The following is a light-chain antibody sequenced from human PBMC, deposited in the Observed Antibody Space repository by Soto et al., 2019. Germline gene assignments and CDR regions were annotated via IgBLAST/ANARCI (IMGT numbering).Light chain of an antibody. CDR3: QKYHSAPWT. J-gene: IGKJ1*01. CDR2: GAS. V-gene: IGKV1-27*01. Sequence: EIQMTQSPSSLSASVGDRVTITCRASQGISNYLAWYQQKPGKVPKLLIYGASTLQSGVTSRFSGSGSGTEFTLIINSLQPEDVATYYCQKYHSAPWTFGQGTKVEI. CDR1: QGISNY.